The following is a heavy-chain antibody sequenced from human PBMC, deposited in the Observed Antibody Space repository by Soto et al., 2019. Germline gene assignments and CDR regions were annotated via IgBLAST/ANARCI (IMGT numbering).Heavy chain of an antibody. Sequence: QVQLVQSGAEVKKPGASVKVSCKASGYTFTSYAMHWVRQAPGQRLEWMGWINAGNGNTNYAQKLQGRVTMTTDTSTSTAYMELRSLRSDDTAVYYCARGHYSSSWYDYYYYYGMDVWGQGTTVTVSS. CDR1: GYTFTSYA. CDR3: ARGHYSSSWYDYYYYYGMDV. CDR2: INAGNGNT. V-gene: IGHV1-3*01. D-gene: IGHD6-13*01. J-gene: IGHJ6*02.